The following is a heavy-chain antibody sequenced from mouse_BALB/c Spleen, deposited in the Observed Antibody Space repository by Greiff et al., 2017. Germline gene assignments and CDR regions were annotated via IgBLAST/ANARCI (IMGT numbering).Heavy chain of an antibody. V-gene: IGHV2-9*02. CDR2: IWAGGST. CDR1: GFSLTSYG. CDR3: ARGSSYNYYYAMDY. Sequence: VMLVESGPGLVAPSQSLSITCTVSGFSLTSYGVHWVRQPPGKGLEWLGVIWAGGSTNYNSALMSRLSISKDNSKSQVFLKMNSLQTDDTAMYYCARGSSYNYYYAMDYWGQGTSVTVSS. D-gene: IGHD1-1*01. J-gene: IGHJ4*01.